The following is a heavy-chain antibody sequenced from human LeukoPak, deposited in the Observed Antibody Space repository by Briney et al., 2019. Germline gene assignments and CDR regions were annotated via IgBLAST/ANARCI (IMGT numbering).Heavy chain of an antibody. Sequence: PSETLSLTCTVSGGSISSSSYYWGWIRQPPGKGLEWIGSIYYSGSTYYNPSLKSRVTISVDTSKNQFSLKLSSVTAPDTAVYYCARLCGDYVGGYFDYWGQGTLVTISS. CDR3: ARLCGDYVGGYFDY. V-gene: IGHV4-39*01. CDR1: GGSISSSSYY. J-gene: IGHJ4*02. D-gene: IGHD4-17*01. CDR2: IYYSGST.